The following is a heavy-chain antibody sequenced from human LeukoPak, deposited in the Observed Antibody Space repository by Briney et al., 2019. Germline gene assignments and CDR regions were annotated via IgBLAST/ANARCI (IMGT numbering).Heavy chain of an antibody. CDR3: ARDLIAAAGLLAHSYYYYYYMDV. J-gene: IGHJ6*03. V-gene: IGHV7-4-1*02. CDR1: GYTFTSYA. D-gene: IGHD6-13*01. CDR2: INTNTGNP. Sequence: GASVKVSCKASGYTFTSYAMNWVRQAPGQGLEWMGWINTNTGNPTYAQGFTGRFVFSLDTSVSTAYLQISSLKAEDAAVYYCARDLIAAAGLLAHSYYYYYYMDVWGKGTTVTVSS.